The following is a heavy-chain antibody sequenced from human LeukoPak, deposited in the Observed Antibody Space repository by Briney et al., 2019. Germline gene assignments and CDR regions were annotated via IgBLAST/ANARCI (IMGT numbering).Heavy chain of an antibody. Sequence: GVSLRLSCAASGFTFSSYPMSWVRQASGKGLEWVSVTSGRDGITKYADSVKGRFTISRDNAKNSLYLQMTSLRAEDTAMYYCARGGDTVTAPWGQGTLVTVSS. CDR2: TSGRDGIT. V-gene: IGHV3-23*01. D-gene: IGHD4-17*01. CDR1: GFTFSSYP. J-gene: IGHJ5*02. CDR3: ARGGDTVTAP.